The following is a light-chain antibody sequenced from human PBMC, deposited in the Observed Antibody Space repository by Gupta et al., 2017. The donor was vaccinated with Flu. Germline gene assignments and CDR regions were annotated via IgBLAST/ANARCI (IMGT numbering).Light chain of an antibody. V-gene: IGKV1-39*01. CDR3: QQAYKALLT. Sequence: SASVGDRVTITCRASQSISNYLNWYQQKPGKAPKRLIYAASSLQSGVPSRFSGSGYRRDFTLTISGLQPEEWATYYCQQAYKALLTFGGGTKVE. J-gene: IGKJ4*01. CDR2: AAS. CDR1: QSISNY.